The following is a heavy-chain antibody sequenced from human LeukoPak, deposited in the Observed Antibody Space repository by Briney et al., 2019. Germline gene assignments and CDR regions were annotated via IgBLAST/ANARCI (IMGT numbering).Heavy chain of an antibody. J-gene: IGHJ3*02. CDR1: GYTFTRYY. Sequence: ASVTVSCKASGYTFTRYYMHWVRQPRAQGKAWMGILNPSGGSTSYAQKCQGRVTMTRDTCTSTVYMELSSLRSEDTAIYYCARVGCGGDCYADAFDIWGQGTMVTVSS. D-gene: IGHD2-21*02. CDR3: ARVGCGGDCYADAFDI. CDR2: LNPSGGST. V-gene: IGHV1-46*01.